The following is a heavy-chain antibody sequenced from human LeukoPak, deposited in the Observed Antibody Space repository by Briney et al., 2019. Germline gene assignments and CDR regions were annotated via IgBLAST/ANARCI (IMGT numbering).Heavy chain of an antibody. V-gene: IGHV4-61*02. J-gene: IGHJ4*02. CDR2: IYTSGST. CDR1: GGSISSGSYY. CDR3: ARDGKRGYYDSSGYYWIN. D-gene: IGHD3-22*01. Sequence: SETLSLTCTVSGGSISSGSYYWSWIRRPAGKGLEWIGRIYTSGSTNYNPSLKSRVTISVDTSKTQFSLKLSSVTAADTAVYYCARDGKRGYYDSSGYYWINWGQGTLVTVSS.